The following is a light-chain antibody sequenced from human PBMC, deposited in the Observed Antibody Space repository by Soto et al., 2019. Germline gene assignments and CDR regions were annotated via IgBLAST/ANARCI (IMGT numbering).Light chain of an antibody. V-gene: IGKV3-20*01. CDR1: QTVRSNY. J-gene: IGKJ1*01. CDR2: GAT. Sequence: DIVLTQSPGTLSLSPGERVTLSCRASQTVRSNYLAWYQQRPGQTPRLLIYGATSRATGIPDRFSGSGSGTDFSITISRLEPEDFAVYFCQQYDISPWTFGQGTKVEV. CDR3: QQYDISPWT.